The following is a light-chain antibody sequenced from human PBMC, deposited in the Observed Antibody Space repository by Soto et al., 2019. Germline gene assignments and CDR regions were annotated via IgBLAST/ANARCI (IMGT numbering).Light chain of an antibody. Sequence: EIVLTQSPGTLSLSPGERATLSCRASRRVSSSYLAWYQQKPGQAPRLLIYGASSRATGIPDRFSGSGSGTDFTLTISRLEPEDFAVYYCQQYGSSPTFGPGTKVDIK. CDR1: RRVSSSY. V-gene: IGKV3-20*01. J-gene: IGKJ3*01. CDR2: GAS. CDR3: QQYGSSPT.